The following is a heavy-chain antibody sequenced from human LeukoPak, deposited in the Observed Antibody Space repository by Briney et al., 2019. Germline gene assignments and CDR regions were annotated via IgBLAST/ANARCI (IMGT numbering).Heavy chain of an antibody. CDR3: ARSSLTTVTSGRFEP. CDR1: GGSISSYY. J-gene: IGHJ5*02. V-gene: IGHV4-4*07. Sequence: SETLSLTCTVSGGSISSYYWSWIRQPAGKGLEWIGRIYTSGSTNYNPSLKSRVTISVDKSKNQFSLKLSSVTAADTAVYYCARSSLTTVTSGRFEPWGQGTLVTVSS. CDR2: IYTSGST. D-gene: IGHD4-17*01.